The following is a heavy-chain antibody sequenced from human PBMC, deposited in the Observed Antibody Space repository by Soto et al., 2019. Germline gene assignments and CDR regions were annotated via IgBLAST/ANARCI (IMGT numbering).Heavy chain of an antibody. V-gene: IGHV4-34*01. CDR2: INHSGST. D-gene: IGHD2-2*01. Sequence: PSETLSLTCAVYGGSFSGYYWSWIRQPPGKGLEWIGEINHSGSTNYNPSLKRRVTISVDTSKNQFSLKLSSVTAADTAVYYCARGRLEEEDIVVVPAAVNWFDPWGQGTLVTVSS. J-gene: IGHJ5*02. CDR3: ARGRLEEEDIVVVPAAVNWFDP. CDR1: GGSFSGYY.